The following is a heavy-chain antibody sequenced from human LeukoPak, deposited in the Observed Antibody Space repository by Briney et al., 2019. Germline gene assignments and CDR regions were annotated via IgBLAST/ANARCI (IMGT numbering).Heavy chain of an antibody. V-gene: IGHV3-30*18. Sequence: GGSLRLSCAASGFTFSSYGMHWVRQAPGKGLEWVAVISYDGSNKYYADSVKGRFTISRDNSKNTLYLQMNSLRAEDTAVYYCAKGSYGGNGAFDIWGQGTMVTVPS. CDR1: GFTFSSYG. D-gene: IGHD4-23*01. CDR3: AKGSYGGNGAFDI. CDR2: ISYDGSNK. J-gene: IGHJ3*02.